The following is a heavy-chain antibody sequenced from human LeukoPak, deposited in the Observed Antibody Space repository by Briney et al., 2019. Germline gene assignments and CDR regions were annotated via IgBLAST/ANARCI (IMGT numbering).Heavy chain of an antibody. Sequence: ASVKVSCKSSGYTFTSYGNSRARQAPGQGLEWMGWISAYNGNTNYAQKLQGRVTMTTDTSTSTAYMELRSLRSYDTAVYYCARDPGGYSSGLDSRFDYWGQGTLVTVSS. CDR1: GYTFTSYG. V-gene: IGHV1-18*01. D-gene: IGHD6-19*01. CDR3: ARDPGGYSSGLDSRFDY. CDR2: ISAYNGNT. J-gene: IGHJ4*02.